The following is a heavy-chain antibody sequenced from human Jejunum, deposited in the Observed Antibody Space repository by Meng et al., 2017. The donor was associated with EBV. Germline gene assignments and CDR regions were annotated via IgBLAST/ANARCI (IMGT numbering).Heavy chain of an antibody. Sequence: EVRLVESGGGLVQPGGSLRLSCAASGFTFSSYAMSWVRQAPGKGLEWVSVISDSGGHTYYADSVKGRFTISRDNSRNTLYLQMNSLRAEDTAVYYCAKQAATMVKYFDYWGQGTLVTVSS. V-gene: IGHV3-23*04. J-gene: IGHJ4*02. CDR2: ISDSGGHT. CDR3: AKQAATMVKYFDY. D-gene: IGHD5-12*01. CDR1: GFTFSSYA.